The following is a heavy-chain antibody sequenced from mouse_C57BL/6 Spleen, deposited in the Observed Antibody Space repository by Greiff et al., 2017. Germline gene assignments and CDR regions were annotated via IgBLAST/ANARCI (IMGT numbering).Heavy chain of an antibody. CDR2: ISGGGGNT. CDR1: GFTFSSYT. CDR3: AREAKKYYFDY. D-gene: IGHD1-1*01. J-gene: IGHJ2*01. V-gene: IGHV5-9*01. Sequence: EVQGVESGGGLVKPGGSLKLSCAASGFTFSSYTMSWVRQTPEKRLEWVATISGGGGNTYYPDSVKGRFTISRDNAKNTLYLQMSSLRSEDTALYYCAREAKKYYFDYWGKGTTLTVSS.